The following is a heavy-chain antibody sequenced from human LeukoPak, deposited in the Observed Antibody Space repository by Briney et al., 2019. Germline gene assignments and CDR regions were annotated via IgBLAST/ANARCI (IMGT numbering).Heavy chain of an antibody. D-gene: IGHD6-13*01. V-gene: IGHV3-7*01. CDR2: IKQDGSEK. J-gene: IGHJ6*02. CDR1: GFTFSSYW. CDR3: ARDSGSWEPYYYGMDV. Sequence: PGGSLRLSCAASGFTFSSYWMSWVRQAPGKGLEWVANIKQDGSEKYYVDSVKGRFTISRDNAKNSLYLQMNSLRAEDTAVYYCARDSGSWEPYYYGMDVWGQGTTVTVSS.